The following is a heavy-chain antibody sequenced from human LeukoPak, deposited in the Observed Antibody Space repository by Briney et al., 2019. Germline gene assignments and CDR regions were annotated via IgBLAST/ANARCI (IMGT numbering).Heavy chain of an antibody. Sequence: SETLSLTCTVSGGSISSYYWSWIRQPPGKGLEWIGYIYYSGSTNYNPSLKSRVTISVDTSKNQFSLKLSSVTAADTAVYYCARTQGRYYYYYMDVWGKGTTITVSS. CDR3: ARTQGRYYYYYMDV. J-gene: IGHJ6*03. CDR1: GGSISSYY. CDR2: IYYSGST. V-gene: IGHV4-59*01.